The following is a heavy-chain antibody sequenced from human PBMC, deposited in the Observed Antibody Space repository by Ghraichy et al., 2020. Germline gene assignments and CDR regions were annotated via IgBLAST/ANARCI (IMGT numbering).Heavy chain of an antibody. CDR2: ISGSGGNT. V-gene: IGHV3-23*01. J-gene: IGHJ4*02. CDR3: AKYRHGYGDHIDY. D-gene: IGHD4-17*01. Sequence: GSLRLSCAASGFTFSSYAMSWVRQAPGKGLEWVSAISGSGGNTYHADSVKGRFTISRDNSKNTLYLQMNSLRAEDTAVYYCAKYRHGYGDHIDYWCQGTLVTVSS. CDR1: GFTFSSYA.